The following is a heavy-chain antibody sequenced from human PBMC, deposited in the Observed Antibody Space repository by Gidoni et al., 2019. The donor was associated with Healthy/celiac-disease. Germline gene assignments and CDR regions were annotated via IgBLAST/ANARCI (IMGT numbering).Heavy chain of an antibody. CDR3: ARAFVSDFWSGYVFAFDI. V-gene: IGHV1-69*01. CDR1: GGTFSSYH. J-gene: IGHJ3*02. CDR2: IIPIFSTA. D-gene: IGHD3-3*01. Sequence: QVQLVQSGAEVKKPGSSVQVSCKASGGTFSSYHISWVRQAPGQGLEWLGGIIPIFSTANYAQKFQGRVTITAAESTSTAYMELSSLRSEDTAGYYCARAFVSDFWSGYVFAFDIWGQGTMVTVSS.